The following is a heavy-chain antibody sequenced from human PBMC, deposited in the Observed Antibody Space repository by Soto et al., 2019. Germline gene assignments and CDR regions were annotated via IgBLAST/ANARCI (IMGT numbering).Heavy chain of an antibody. CDR1: RFSLSRYW. V-gene: IGHV3-74*01. J-gene: IGHJ6*02. CDR2: INNDGSST. D-gene: IGHD3-16*01. Sequence: PGGSLRLSCAASRFSLSRYWMHWVRQAPGKGLMWVSRINNDGSSTNYADSVKGRFTISRDNAKNTLYLQMHSLRAEDTAVYICVRDLLWGIPYEYHGMDVWGQGTTVTVSS. CDR3: VRDLLWGIPYEYHGMDV.